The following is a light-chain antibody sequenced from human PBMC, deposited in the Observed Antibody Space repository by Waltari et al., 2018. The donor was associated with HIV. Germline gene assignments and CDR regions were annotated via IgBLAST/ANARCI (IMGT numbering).Light chain of an antibody. V-gene: IGLV2-18*02. CDR1: TSDLGGYDR. CDR3: SSYSATNTVV. CDR2: EVT. Sequence: QSALTQPPSVSGSPGQSVTISCAGTTSDLGGYDRFSWYQQPPGTAPKLLIYEVTNRPSGVPGRFSASKSGTTASLTISGLQAGDEGDYYCSSYSATNTVVFGGGTKLTVL. J-gene: IGLJ2*01.